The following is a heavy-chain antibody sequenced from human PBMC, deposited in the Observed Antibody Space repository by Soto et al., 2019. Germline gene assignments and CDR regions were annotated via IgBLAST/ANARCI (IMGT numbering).Heavy chain of an antibody. D-gene: IGHD2-2*02. Sequence: GGSLRLSCVASGFTFRNHAMTWVRQAPGKGLEWVSGISGSGTMKYYADSVRGHFIISRDNAKNTLHLQMDNLRVEDTAAYYCAKEAEENEQVPIPGDNWGQGTLVTVSS. V-gene: IGHV3-23*01. J-gene: IGHJ4*02. CDR3: AKEAEENEQVPIPGDN. CDR2: ISGSGTMK. CDR1: GFTFRNHA.